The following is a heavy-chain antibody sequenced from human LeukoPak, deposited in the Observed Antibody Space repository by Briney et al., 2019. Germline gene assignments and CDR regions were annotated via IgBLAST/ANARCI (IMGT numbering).Heavy chain of an antibody. CDR1: GGSISNYY. Sequence: PSETLSLTCTVSGGSISNYYWSWIRQSPGKGLEWIGYVHYSGSTNYNPTLRSRVTISVDTSKNQFSLKLSSVTAADTAVYYCARVQTGWYFDLWGRGTLVTVSS. J-gene: IGHJ2*01. D-gene: IGHD3-9*01. V-gene: IGHV4-59*01. CDR2: VHYSGST. CDR3: ARVQTGWYFDL.